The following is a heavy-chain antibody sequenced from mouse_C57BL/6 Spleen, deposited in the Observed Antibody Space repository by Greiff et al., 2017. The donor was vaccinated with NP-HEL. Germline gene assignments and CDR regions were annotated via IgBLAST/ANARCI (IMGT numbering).Heavy chain of an antibody. V-gene: IGHV1-69*01. CDR3: ARRYVSLDY. Sequence: QVQLQQPGAELVMPGASVKLSCKASGYTFTSYWMHWVKQRPGQGLEWIGEIDPSDSYTNYNQKFKGKSTLTVDKSSSTANMQLSSRTSEDSAVDYWARRYVSLDYWGQGTTLTVSS. CDR2: IDPSDSYT. CDR1: GYTFTSYW. D-gene: IGHD1-1*01. J-gene: IGHJ2*01.